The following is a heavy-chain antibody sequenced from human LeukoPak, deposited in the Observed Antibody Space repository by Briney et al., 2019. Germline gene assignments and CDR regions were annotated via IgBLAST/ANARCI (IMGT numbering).Heavy chain of an antibody. CDR3: AKDLMRDRWFGES. J-gene: IGHJ5*02. CDR1: GFTFSYYG. D-gene: IGHD3-10*01. V-gene: IGHV3-30*02. Sequence: GGSLRLSCAASGFTFSYYGMHWVRQAPGKGLEWVAFIRYDGNDKFYADSVKGRFTISRDTSRNTLYLQMNSLSTDDTAVYYCAKDLMRDRWFGESWGRGTLVTVSS. CDR2: IRYDGNDK.